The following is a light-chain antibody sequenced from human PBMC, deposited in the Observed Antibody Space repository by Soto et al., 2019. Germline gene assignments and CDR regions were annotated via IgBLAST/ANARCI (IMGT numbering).Light chain of an antibody. CDR3: QQYYGAPLT. CDR1: QRVLYSSNSKNY. J-gene: IGKJ4*01. Sequence: DIVMTQSPDSLAVSLGERATINCKSSQRVLYSSNSKNYLAWYQQKPGQPPKLLIYLASTRESGVPDRFSGSGSGTDFNLTITSLQAEDVAMYYCQQYYGAPLTFGGGTQVEIK. V-gene: IGKV4-1*01. CDR2: LAS.